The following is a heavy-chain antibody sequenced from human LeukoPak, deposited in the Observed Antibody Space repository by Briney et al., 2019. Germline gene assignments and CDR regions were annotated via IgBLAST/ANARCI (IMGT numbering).Heavy chain of an antibody. CDR3: AKDMGRGLYDFWSGLSYYYYGMDV. CDR1: GFTFDDYA. J-gene: IGHJ6*02. D-gene: IGHD3-3*01. V-gene: IGHV3-9*01. Sequence: GGSLRLSCAASGFTFDDYAMRWVRQAPGKGLEWVSGISWNSGSIGYADSVKGRFTISRDNAKNSLYLQMNSLRAEDTALYYCAKDMGRGLYDFWSGLSYYYYGMDVWGQGTTVTVSS. CDR2: ISWNSGSI.